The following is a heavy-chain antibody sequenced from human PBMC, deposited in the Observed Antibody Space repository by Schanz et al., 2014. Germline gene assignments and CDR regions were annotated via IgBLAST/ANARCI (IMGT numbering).Heavy chain of an antibody. V-gene: IGHV3-23*01. CDR2: ISGDHRNT. Sequence: EMQLLESGGGLIQPGGSLRLSCAASGFTFSTHAMSWVRQAPGKGLEWVSSISGDHRNTFYADSVKGRFTISRDNSKNTLYLQMNSLRAEDTALYYCAKDAPYPFDLWGRGTLITVSS. CDR3: AKDAPYPFDL. CDR1: GFTFSTHA. J-gene: IGHJ2*01.